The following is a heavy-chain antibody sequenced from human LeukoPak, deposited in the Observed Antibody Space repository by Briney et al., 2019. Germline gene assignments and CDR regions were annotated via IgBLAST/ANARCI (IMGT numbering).Heavy chain of an antibody. CDR1: GFTFSTYN. V-gene: IGHV3-21*01. D-gene: IGHD6-25*01. J-gene: IGHJ4*02. CDR3: TAAWSNFDF. Sequence: PGGSLRLSCAASGFTFSTYNMNWVRQAPGKGLEWVSSISGGSSYIYYADSVRGRFTISRDNAKTSLYLQINSLRPEDTAIYYCTAAWSNFDFWGQGILVAVSS. CDR2: ISGGSSYI.